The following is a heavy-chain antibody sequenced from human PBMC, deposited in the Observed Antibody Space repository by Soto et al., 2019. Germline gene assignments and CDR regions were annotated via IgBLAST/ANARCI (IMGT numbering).Heavy chain of an antibody. CDR1: GYTFTSYG. CDR2: ISAYNGNT. Sequence: GASVKVSCKASGYTFTSYGISWVRQAPGQGLEWMGWISAYNGNTNYAQKLQGRVTMTTDTSTSTAYMELRSLRSDDTAVYYCARQYCSGGSCYSGSFDYWGQGTLVTVSS. CDR3: ARQYCSGGSCYSGSFDY. V-gene: IGHV1-18*04. D-gene: IGHD2-15*01. J-gene: IGHJ4*02.